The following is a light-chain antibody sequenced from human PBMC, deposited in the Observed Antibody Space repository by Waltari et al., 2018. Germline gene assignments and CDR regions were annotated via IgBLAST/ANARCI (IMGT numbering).Light chain of an antibody. V-gene: IGKV3-15*01. CDR3: QQFNSWPRT. J-gene: IGKJ1*01. CDR1: QSINNN. CDR2: SAS. Sequence: EIVMTQSPAPLSVSPGERATLSCRASQSINNNLAWYQQKPGQAPRLLIYSASTRAPGIPARFSGSGSGTEFTLIISSLQSEDFALYYCQQFNSWPRTFGQGTKVEIK.